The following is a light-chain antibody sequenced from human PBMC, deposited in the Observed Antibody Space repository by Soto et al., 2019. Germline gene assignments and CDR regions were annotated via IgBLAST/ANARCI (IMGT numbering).Light chain of an antibody. CDR3: EPWASNILV. Sequence: QSELTQSSSASASLGPSVKLTCTRTSGHISYIIASHQQQPGKAPRYLMKLGGSGSYNKESGVPDRFAGSRSGADRYLTISNLQFEDEADYYCEPWASNILVFGGGTKLTVL. CDR1: SGHISYI. CDR2: LGGSGSY. J-gene: IGLJ2*01. V-gene: IGLV4-60*02.